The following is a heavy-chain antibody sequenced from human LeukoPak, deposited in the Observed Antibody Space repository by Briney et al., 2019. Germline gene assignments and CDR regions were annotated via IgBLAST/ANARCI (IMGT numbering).Heavy chain of an antibody. CDR1: GGSISSYY. V-gene: IGHV4-59*12. J-gene: IGHJ3*02. D-gene: IGHD4-23*01. Sequence: PSETLSFTCTVSGGSISSYYWSWIRQPPGKGLEWIGYIYYSGSTNYNPSLKSRVTISVDKSKNQFSLKLSSVTAADTAVYYCARGGGGNSVNDAFDIWGQGTMITVSS. CDR2: IYYSGST. CDR3: ARGGGGNSVNDAFDI.